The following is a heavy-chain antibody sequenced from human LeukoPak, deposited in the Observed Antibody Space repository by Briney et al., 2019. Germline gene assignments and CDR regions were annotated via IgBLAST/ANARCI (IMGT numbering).Heavy chain of an antibody. J-gene: IGHJ4*02. CDR1: GFTFSGFG. Sequence: GGSLRLSCEASGFTFSGFGMHWVRQAPGKGLEWVAVLSYDGSSKYYADSVKGRFTISRDNAKNSLYLQMNSLRAEDTAVYYCARESPEWRYFDYWGQGTLVTVSS. V-gene: IGHV3-30*03. D-gene: IGHD2-8*01. CDR2: LSYDGSSK. CDR3: ARESPEWRYFDY.